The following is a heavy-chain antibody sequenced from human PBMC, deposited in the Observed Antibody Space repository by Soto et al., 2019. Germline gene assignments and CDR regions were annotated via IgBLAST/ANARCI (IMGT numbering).Heavy chain of an antibody. CDR1: GFTFSTYT. J-gene: IGHJ4*02. D-gene: IGHD2-2*01. CDR2: ISGSGGSP. V-gene: IGHV3-23*01. Sequence: EVQLLESGGGLVQPGGSLRLSCAASGFTFSTYTMSWVRQAPGKGLEWVSVISGSGGSPSYADSVQGRFTISRDNPNNTLYLQMSSLRVEDTAMYYCAKARCSTTNCYVPDYWGQGTLVTVSS. CDR3: AKARCSTTNCYVPDY.